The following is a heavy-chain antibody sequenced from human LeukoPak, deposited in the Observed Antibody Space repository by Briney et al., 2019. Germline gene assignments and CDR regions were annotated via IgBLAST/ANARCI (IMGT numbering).Heavy chain of an antibody. Sequence: PSETLSLTCAVSGDSITSSNWWSWVRQPPEKGLEWIGEIYHSGSTNYNPSLKSRVTISVDKSKNQFSLKVNSVTAADTAVYYCAGDSGYSSGWYSNYYYYYMDVWGKGTTVTVSS. J-gene: IGHJ6*03. CDR2: IYHSGST. CDR1: GDSITSSNW. CDR3: AGDSGYSSGWYSNYYYYYMDV. D-gene: IGHD6-19*01. V-gene: IGHV4-4*02.